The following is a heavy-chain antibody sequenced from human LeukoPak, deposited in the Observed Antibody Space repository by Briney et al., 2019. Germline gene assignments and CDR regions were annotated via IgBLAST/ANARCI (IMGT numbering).Heavy chain of an antibody. CDR1: GYSFTSYW. CDR2: IYPGDSDT. V-gene: IGHV5-51*01. J-gene: IGHJ4*02. CDR3: ARVVMDYYFDY. D-gene: IGHD2-8*01. Sequence: GESLKISCKGSGYSFTSYWIGWVRQMPGKGLAWMGIIYPGDSDTRYSPSFQGQVTISADKSLSTAYLQWSSLKASDTAMYYCARVVMDYYFDYWGQGTLVTVSS.